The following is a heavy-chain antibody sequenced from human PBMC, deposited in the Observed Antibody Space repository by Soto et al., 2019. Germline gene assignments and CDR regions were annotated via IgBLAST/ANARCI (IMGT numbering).Heavy chain of an antibody. Sequence: ASVKVSCKASGYTFTGYYMHWVRQAPGQGLEWMGWINPNSGGTNYAQKFQGRVTMTRDTSISTAYMELSRLRSDDTAVYYCSIERSGSYYVLDAFDIWGQGTMVTVS. CDR1: GYTFTGYY. CDR3: SIERSGSYYVLDAFDI. V-gene: IGHV1-2*02. CDR2: INPNSGGT. D-gene: IGHD1-26*01. J-gene: IGHJ3*02.